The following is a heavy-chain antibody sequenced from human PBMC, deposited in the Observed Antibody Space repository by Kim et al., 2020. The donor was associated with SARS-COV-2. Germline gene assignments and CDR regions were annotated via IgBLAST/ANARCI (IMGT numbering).Heavy chain of an antibody. CDR3: ARLYYDILTGAGYDY. V-gene: IGHV4-4*02. J-gene: IGHJ4*02. Sequence: SETLSLTCAVSGGSISSSNWWSWVRQPPGKGLEWSGEIYHSGSTNYNPSLKSRVTISVDKSKNQFSLKLSSVTAAATAVYYCARLYYDILTGAGYDYWGRGTLVTVSS. CDR2: IYHSGST. D-gene: IGHD3-9*01. CDR1: GGSISSSNW.